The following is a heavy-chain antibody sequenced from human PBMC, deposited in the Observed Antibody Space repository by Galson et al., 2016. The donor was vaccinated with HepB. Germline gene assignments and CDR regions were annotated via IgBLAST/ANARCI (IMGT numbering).Heavy chain of an antibody. V-gene: IGHV3-30*19. CDR2: ILYDGSSK. Sequence: SLRLSCAASGFAFNKYAMHWVRQAPGKGLEWVAVILYDGSSKHYADSVKGRFIISRDNSKNTLFLQMDSLRPEDTAVYYCATDGSARGYFHNWGQGALVTVSS. CDR1: GFAFNKYA. CDR3: ATDGSARGYFHN. J-gene: IGHJ4*02. D-gene: IGHD2-15*01.